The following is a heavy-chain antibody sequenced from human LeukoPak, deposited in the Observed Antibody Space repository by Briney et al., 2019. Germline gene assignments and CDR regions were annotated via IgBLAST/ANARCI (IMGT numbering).Heavy chain of an antibody. V-gene: IGHV3-30*02. CDR2: IHYDGNNK. Sequence: GGSLRLSCAASGFTFNSYGMHWVRQAPGKGLEWVAFIHYDGNNKYYADSVKGRFTISRDNSRNTLFLQMNSLRADDTAVYYCARGYSSRAGTTDCCPLDYWGQGTLVTVSS. CDR3: ARGYSSRAGTTDCCPLDY. D-gene: IGHD2-21*02. CDR1: GFTFNSYG. J-gene: IGHJ4*02.